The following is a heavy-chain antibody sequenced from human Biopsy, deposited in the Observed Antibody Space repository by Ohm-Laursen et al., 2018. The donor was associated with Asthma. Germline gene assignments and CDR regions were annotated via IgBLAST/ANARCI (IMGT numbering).Heavy chain of an antibody. Sequence: SLRLSCAASGFTFSSYAMHWVRQAPGKGLEWVAVISYDGSNKYYADSVKGRFTISRDNSKNTLYLQMNSLRAEDTAVYYCARDLHPTNHLGELSEGFDYRGQGTLVTVSS. V-gene: IGHV3-30-3*01. D-gene: IGHD3-16*02. CDR1: GFTFSSYA. J-gene: IGHJ4*02. CDR2: ISYDGSNK. CDR3: ARDLHPTNHLGELSEGFDY.